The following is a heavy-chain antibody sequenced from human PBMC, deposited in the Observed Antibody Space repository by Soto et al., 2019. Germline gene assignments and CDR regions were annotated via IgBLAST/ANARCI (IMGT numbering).Heavy chain of an antibody. V-gene: IGHV2-5*01. CDR1: GFSLSTGGVG. J-gene: IGHJ4*02. CDR3: AHLPPCADYNLDY. CDR2: IYWNGET. Sequence: QITLKESGPTLVKPTQTLTLTCNFSGFSLSTGGVGVAWVRQPPGKALEWLTLIYWNGETRTSPSLENRLTVTKDASKNQVALTMTNMDPVDTATDYCAHLPPCADYNLDYWGQGIRVTVSS. D-gene: IGHD1-20*01.